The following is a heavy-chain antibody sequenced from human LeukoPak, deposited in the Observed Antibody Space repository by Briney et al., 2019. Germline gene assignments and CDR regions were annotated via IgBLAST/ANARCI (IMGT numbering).Heavy chain of an antibody. CDR2: ISSSSSTI. CDR3: ATGWFAGWFDP. Sequence: GGSLRLSCAASGFTFDDYGMSWVRQAPGKGLEWVSYISSSSSTIYYADSVKGRFTISRDNAKNSLYLQMNSLRAEDTAVYYCATGWFAGWFDPWGQGTLVTVSS. V-gene: IGHV3-48*01. CDR1: GFTFDDYG. D-gene: IGHD3-10*01. J-gene: IGHJ5*02.